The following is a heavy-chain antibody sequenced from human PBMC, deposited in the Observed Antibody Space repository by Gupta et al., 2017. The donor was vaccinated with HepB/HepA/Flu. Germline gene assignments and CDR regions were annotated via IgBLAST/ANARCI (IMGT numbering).Heavy chain of an antibody. D-gene: IGHD5-18*01. CDR2: ISYDGSNK. Sequence: QVQLVESGGGVVQPGRSLRLSCAASGFTFSSYAMHWVRQAPGKGLEWVAVISYDGSNKYDADAVKGRFTISRDNAKNTLYLQMKRLRAEDTAVYYCARGGDSYGPALDYGGQGTLVTVSS. CDR3: ARGGDSYGPALDY. CDR1: GFTFSSYA. J-gene: IGHJ4*02. V-gene: IGHV3-30-3*01.